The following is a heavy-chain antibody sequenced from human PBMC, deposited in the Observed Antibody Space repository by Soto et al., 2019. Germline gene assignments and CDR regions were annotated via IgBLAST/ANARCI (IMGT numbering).Heavy chain of an antibody. J-gene: IGHJ5*02. V-gene: IGHV4-39*01. Sequence: QLQLQESGPGLVKPSETLSLTCTVSGGSISSSSYYWGWIRQPPGKGLEWIGSIYYSGSTYYNPYLKSRVTISVDTSKNQFSLKLSSVTAADTAVYYCASALWFGTNWFDPWGQGTLVTVSS. CDR2: IYYSGST. CDR1: GGSISSSSYY. D-gene: IGHD3-10*01. CDR3: ASALWFGTNWFDP.